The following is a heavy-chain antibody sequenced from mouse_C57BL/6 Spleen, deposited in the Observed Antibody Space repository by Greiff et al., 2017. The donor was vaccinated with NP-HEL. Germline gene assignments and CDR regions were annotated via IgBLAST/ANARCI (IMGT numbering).Heavy chain of an antibody. J-gene: IGHJ4*01. CDR3: ARADWDENYYAMDY. D-gene: IGHD4-1*01. V-gene: IGHV1-55*01. Sequence: QVQLQQPGAELVKPGASVKLSCKASGYTFTSYWITWVKQRPGQGLEWIGDIYPGSGSTNSNEKFKSQATLTVDTSSSTAYMQLSSLTSEDSAVYCCARADWDENYYAMDYWGQGTSVTVSS. CDR2: IYPGSGST. CDR1: GYTFTSYW.